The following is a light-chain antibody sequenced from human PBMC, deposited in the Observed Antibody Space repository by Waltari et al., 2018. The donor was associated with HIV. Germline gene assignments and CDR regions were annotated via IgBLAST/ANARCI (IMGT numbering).Light chain of an antibody. CDR2: GKN. CDR3: NSRDSSGNHQV. CDR1: SLRSNY. J-gene: IGLJ2*01. Sequence: SSELTQDPAVSVALGQTVRITCQGDSLRSNYASWYQQKPGQAPVLVIYGKNNRPSGTPDRFSGSSSGNTASLTITGAQAEDEADYYCNSRDSSGNHQVFGGGTKLTVL. V-gene: IGLV3-19*01.